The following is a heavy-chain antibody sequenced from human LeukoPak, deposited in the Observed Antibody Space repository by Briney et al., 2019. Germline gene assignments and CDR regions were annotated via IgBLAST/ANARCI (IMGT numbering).Heavy chain of an antibody. CDR1: GYTFTSYG. J-gene: IGHJ6*02. Sequence: ASVKVSCKASGYTFTSYGISWVRQAPGQGLEWMGWISAYNGSTNYAQKLQGRVTMTTDTSTSTAYMELRSLRSDDTAVYYCARDRGYDGSGWYLTYYYYYGMDVWGQGTTVTVSS. D-gene: IGHD6-19*01. CDR2: ISAYNGST. CDR3: ARDRGYDGSGWYLTYYYYYGMDV. V-gene: IGHV1-18*01.